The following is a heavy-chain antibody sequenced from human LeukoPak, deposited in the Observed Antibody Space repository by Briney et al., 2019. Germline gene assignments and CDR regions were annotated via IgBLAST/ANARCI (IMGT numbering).Heavy chain of an antibody. D-gene: IGHD3-16*01. V-gene: IGHV3-21*01. CDR1: GFTFSSYA. Sequence: GGSLRLSCAASGFTFSSYAMHWVRQAPGKGLEWVSSISSSSSYIYYADSVKGRFTISRDNAKNSLYLQMNSLRAEDTAVYYCAREAGKFGGIPWGQGTLVTVSS. CDR3: AREAGKFGGIP. CDR2: ISSSSSYI. J-gene: IGHJ4*02.